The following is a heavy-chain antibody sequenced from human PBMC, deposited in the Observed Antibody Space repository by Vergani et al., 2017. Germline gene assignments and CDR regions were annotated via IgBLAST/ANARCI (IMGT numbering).Heavy chain of an antibody. CDR2: IIPIFGTA. D-gene: IGHD5/OR15-5a*01. CDR1: GGTFSNCT. V-gene: IGHV1-69*13. J-gene: IGHJ4*02. Sequence: QVQLVQSGAEVKKPGSSVKVSCMASGGTFSNCTISWVRQAPGKGLEWMGRIIPIFGTAHYAQKFQGRVTITAAESTSTVYMELINLRSEDTAVYYWARVGSVYHYRYFDYWGQGALFTVSS. CDR3: ARVGSVYHYRYFDY.